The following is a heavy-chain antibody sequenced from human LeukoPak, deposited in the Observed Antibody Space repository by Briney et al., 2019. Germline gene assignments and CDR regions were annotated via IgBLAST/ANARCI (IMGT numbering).Heavy chain of an antibody. J-gene: IGHJ3*02. Sequence: GESLKISCQGSGYSFTSYWIGWVRRMPGKGLEWMGIIYPGDSDTRNSPSFQGQVTISADKSISTAYLQWSSLKASDTAMYYCATTSQYCSGGSCYFDGFDIWGQGTMVTVSS. CDR2: IYPGDSDT. CDR3: ATTSQYCSGGSCYFDGFDI. V-gene: IGHV5-51*01. D-gene: IGHD2-15*01. CDR1: GYSFTSYW.